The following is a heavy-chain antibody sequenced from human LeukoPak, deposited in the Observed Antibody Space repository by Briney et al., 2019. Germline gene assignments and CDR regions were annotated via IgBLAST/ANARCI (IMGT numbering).Heavy chain of an antibody. CDR2: IKQDGSEK. J-gene: IGHJ5*02. Sequence: QPGGSLRLSCAASGFTFSSYWMSWVRQAPGKGLEWVANIKQDGSEKYYVDSVKGRFTISRDNAKNSLYLQMNSLRAEDTAVYYCARDQYCGGDCYPYNWFDPWGQGTLVTVSS. CDR1: GFTFSSYW. V-gene: IGHV3-7*01. D-gene: IGHD2-21*02. CDR3: ARDQYCGGDCYPYNWFDP.